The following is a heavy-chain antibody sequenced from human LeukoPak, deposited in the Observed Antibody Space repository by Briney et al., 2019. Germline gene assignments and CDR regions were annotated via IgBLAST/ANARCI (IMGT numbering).Heavy chain of an antibody. D-gene: IGHD7-27*01. J-gene: IGHJ4*02. CDR1: GFTFSSYD. V-gene: IGHV3-15*01. CDR2: IKSNTDGGAT. Sequence: GGSLRLSCAASGFTFSSYDMSWVRQAPGKGPEWVGRIKSNTDGGATDYAAPVKDRFTISRNDSEKTLYLQMNSLKTEDTAVYYCITEPPGVVFWGQGTLVTVSS. CDR3: ITEPPGVVF.